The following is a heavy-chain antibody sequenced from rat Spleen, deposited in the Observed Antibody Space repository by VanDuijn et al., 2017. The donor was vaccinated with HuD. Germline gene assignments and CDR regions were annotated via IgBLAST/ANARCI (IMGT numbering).Heavy chain of an antibody. V-gene: IGHV5-29*01. CDR2: ISYDGSGT. CDR3: TAGGGYWDY. Sequence: EVQLVESNGGLVQPGRSLKLSCAASGFTFSDYYMAWVRQAPTKGLEWVATISYDGSGTYYRDSVKGRFTISRDNAKSTLYLQMNSLRSEDTATYYCTAGGGYWDYWGQGVMVTVSS. CDR1: GFTFSDYY. J-gene: IGHJ2*01. D-gene: IGHD1-11*01.